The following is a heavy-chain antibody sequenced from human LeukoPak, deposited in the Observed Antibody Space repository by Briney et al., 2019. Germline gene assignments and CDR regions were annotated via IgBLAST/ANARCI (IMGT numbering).Heavy chain of an antibody. D-gene: IGHD3-10*01. CDR1: GGSISSGGYY. Sequence: PSETLSLTCTVSGGSISSGGYYWSWIRQHPGKGLEWIGYIYYSGSTYYNPSLKSRVTISVDTSKNQFSLKLSSVTAADTAVYYCAKDGLTMVRGVIIADYYYYYGMDVWGQGTTVTVSS. CDR2: IYYSGST. J-gene: IGHJ6*02. CDR3: AKDGLTMVRGVIIADYYYYYGMDV. V-gene: IGHV4-31*03.